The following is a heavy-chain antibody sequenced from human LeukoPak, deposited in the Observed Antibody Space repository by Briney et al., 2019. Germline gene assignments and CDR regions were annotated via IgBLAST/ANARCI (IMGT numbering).Heavy chain of an antibody. Sequence: GGSLSLSCAASGFKFDDYGMSWVRQVQGKGLEWVSGINWNGGSRGYADSVKGRFTISRDNAKNSVYLQMNSLRSEDTAFYHCARDRCSSTSCYNTPNWFDPWGQGTLVTVSS. CDR2: INWNGGSR. V-gene: IGHV3-20*01. D-gene: IGHD2-2*02. J-gene: IGHJ5*02. CDR1: GFKFDDYG. CDR3: ARDRCSSTSCYNTPNWFDP.